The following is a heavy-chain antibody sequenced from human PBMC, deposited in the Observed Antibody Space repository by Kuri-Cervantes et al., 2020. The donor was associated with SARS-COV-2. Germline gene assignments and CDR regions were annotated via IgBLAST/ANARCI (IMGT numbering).Heavy chain of an antibody. CDR1: GFTFSSYS. CDR2: ISSSSSTT. Sequence: GEFLKISCAASGFTFSSYSMNWVRQAPGKGLEWVSYISSSSSTTYYADSVKGRFTISRDNAKNSLYLQMNSLRDEDTAVYYCARQYYDILTGYYLYGMDVWGQGTTVTVSS. J-gene: IGHJ6*02. CDR3: ARQYYDILTGYYLYGMDV. D-gene: IGHD3-9*01. V-gene: IGHV3-48*02.